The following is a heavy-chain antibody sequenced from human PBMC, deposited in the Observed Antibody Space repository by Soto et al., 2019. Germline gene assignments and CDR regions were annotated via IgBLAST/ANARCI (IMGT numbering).Heavy chain of an antibody. Sequence: GGSLRLSCAASGFTFSSYSMNWVRQAPGKGLEWVSSISSSSSYIYYADSVKDRFTISRDNAKNSLYLQMNSLRAEDTAVYYCARDTGYCGGGSCFGGSSDYWGPRTLVTVSS. CDR1: GFTFSSYS. J-gene: IGHJ4*02. V-gene: IGHV3-21*01. CDR2: ISSSSSYI. CDR3: ARDTGYCGGGSCFGGSSDY. D-gene: IGHD2-15*01.